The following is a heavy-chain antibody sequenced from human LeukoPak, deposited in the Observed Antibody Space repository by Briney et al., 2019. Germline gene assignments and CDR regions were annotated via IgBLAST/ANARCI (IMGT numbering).Heavy chain of an antibody. J-gene: IGHJ4*02. CDR2: ISYDGSKK. V-gene: IGHV3-30*03. CDR1: GFTFSSYG. CDR3: ARERLGAYYYDSSGYSLDY. Sequence: GGSLRLSCAASGFTFSSYGMHWVRQAPGKGLEWVAVISYDGSKKYYTDSVKGRFTISRDNSKNTLYLQMNSLRAEDTAVYYCARERLGAYYYDSSGYSLDYWGQGTLVTVSS. D-gene: IGHD3-22*01.